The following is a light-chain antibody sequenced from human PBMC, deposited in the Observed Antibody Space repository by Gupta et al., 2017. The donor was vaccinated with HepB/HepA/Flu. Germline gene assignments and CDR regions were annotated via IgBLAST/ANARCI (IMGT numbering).Light chain of an antibody. CDR3: QQRSNGHLSNT. CDR2: DAS. Sequence: EIVLTQSPATLSLSPGERATLSCRASQSVSSYLAWYQQKPGQAPRLLIYDASNRAKGIPARFSGSGDGTDFTLTISSREPEDFAVYYCQQRSNGHLSNTFGGGTKVEIK. V-gene: IGKV3-11*01. J-gene: IGKJ4*01. CDR1: QSVSSY.